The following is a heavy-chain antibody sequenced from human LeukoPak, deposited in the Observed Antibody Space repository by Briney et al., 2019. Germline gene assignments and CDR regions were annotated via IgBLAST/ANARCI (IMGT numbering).Heavy chain of an antibody. CDR2: IYSDGST. J-gene: IGHJ5*02. Sequence: HPGGSLRLSCAASGFAVSTNYLSWVRQAPGKGLEWVSVIYSDGSTYYTDSVKGRFTISRDNSKNTLYLQMNSLRPEDTAVYYCARDQRSESYYPWGWFDPWGQGILVTVSS. D-gene: IGHD1-26*01. CDR3: ARDQRSESYYPWGWFDP. V-gene: IGHV3-66*02. CDR1: GFAVSTNY.